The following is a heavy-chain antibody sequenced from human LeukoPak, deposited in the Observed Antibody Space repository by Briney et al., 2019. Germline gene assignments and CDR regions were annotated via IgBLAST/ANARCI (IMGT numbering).Heavy chain of an antibody. D-gene: IGHD1-26*01. CDR2: INPNSGGT. V-gene: IGHV1-2*06. CDR3: ATVGSGSYFIFDY. J-gene: IGHJ4*02. CDR1: GYTFTGYY. Sequence: ASVKVSCKASGYTFTGYYMHWVRQAPGQGLEWMGRINPNSGGTNYAQKFQGRVTMTRDTSISTAYMELSRLRSDDTAVYYCATVGSGSYFIFDYRGQGTLVTVSS.